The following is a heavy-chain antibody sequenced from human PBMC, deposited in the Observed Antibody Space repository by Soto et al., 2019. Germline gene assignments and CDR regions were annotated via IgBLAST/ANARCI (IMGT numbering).Heavy chain of an antibody. V-gene: IGHV3-30-3*01. CDR2: ISADGSDK. CDR1: GFTFSDSA. CDR3: ARDRSPYSCYAKSFDY. D-gene: IGHD5-12*01. J-gene: IGHJ4*02. Sequence: QVLLVESGGGVVQPGRSLRLSCAASGFTFSDSAMHWVRQTPGKGLEWVALISADGSDKYHADAVKGRFTVSRDNSKNTLFLQMNSLRAEDTAVYYCARDRSPYSCYAKSFDYWGQGTLVTVSS.